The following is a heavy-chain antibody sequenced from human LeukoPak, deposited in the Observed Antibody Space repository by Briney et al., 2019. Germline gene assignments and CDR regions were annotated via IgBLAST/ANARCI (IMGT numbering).Heavy chain of an antibody. CDR3: AKHSGTRGWYNDY. J-gene: IGHJ4*02. D-gene: IGHD6-19*01. V-gene: IGHV3-23*01. CDR2: IIDSGGGS. Sequence: GGSLRLSCAASGFTFSSYAMTWVRQAPGRGLEWVSGIIDSGGGSYYAHSVKGRFTICRENSKSMLYLQMNSLRADDTAVYYCAKHSGTRGWYNDYWGQGTLVTVSS. CDR1: GFTFSSYA.